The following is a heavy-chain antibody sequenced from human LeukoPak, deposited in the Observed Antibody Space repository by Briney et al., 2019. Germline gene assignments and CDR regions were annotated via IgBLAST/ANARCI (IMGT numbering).Heavy chain of an antibody. V-gene: IGHV3-33*01. CDR1: GFTLSSYG. Sequence: PGRSLRLSCAASGFTLSSYGMHWVRQAPGKGLEWVAVIWYDGSNKYYADSVKGRFSISRDNSKNTLYLQMNSLRAEDTAVYYCARGLAVASGFDYWGQGTLVTVSS. CDR3: ARGLAVASGFDY. D-gene: IGHD6-19*01. CDR2: IWYDGSNK. J-gene: IGHJ4*02.